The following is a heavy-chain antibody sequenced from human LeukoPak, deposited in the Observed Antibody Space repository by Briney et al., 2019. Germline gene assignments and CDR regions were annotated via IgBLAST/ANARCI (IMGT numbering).Heavy chain of an antibody. J-gene: IGHJ6*03. CDR3: ARGGSGSYYYYYYYMDV. CDR1: GFTFNSYS. CDR2: MDSSSGYI. D-gene: IGHD3-10*01. V-gene: IGHV3-21*01. Sequence: GGSLRLSCVASGFTFNSYSMNWVRQAPGKGLEWVSSMDSSSGYIYYPDSVRGRFTISRDNSKNTLYLQMNSLRPEDTAVYYCARGGSGSYYYYYYYMDVWGKGTTVTVSS.